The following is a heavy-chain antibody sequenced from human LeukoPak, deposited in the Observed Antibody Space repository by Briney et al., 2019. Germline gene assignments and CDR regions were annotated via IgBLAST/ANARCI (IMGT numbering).Heavy chain of an antibody. J-gene: IGHJ4*02. Sequence: GGSLRLSCAASGFTFSSYGMHWVRQAPGKGLEWVAVIWYDGSNKYYADSVKGRFTISRDNSKNTLYLQMNSLRAEDTAVYYCAKTGYFDWSYYFDYWGQGTLVTVSS. V-gene: IGHV3-33*06. CDR1: GFTFSSYG. CDR2: IWYDGSNK. D-gene: IGHD3-9*01. CDR3: AKTGYFDWSYYFDY.